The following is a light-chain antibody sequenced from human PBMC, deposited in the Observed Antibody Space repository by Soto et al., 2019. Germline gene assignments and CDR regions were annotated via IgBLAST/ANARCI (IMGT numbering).Light chain of an antibody. J-gene: IGKJ2*01. CDR1: QTSSTH. CDR2: AAS. V-gene: IGKV1-39*01. Sequence: DIQMTQSPSSLSASVGDRVTITCRASQTSSTHLNWYQQKPGKAPKLLIYAASTLQSGVPSRFSGSGSETDFTLTISSLQPEDFATCYSQQSLTIPYTFGQGTKLEIK. CDR3: QQSLTIPYT.